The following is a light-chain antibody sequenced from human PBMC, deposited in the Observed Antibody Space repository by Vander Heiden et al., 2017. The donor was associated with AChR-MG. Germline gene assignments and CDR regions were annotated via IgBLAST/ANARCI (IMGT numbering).Light chain of an antibody. Sequence: EIVLTQSPATLSLSPGERATLSSRASQSVSSYLAWYQQKPGQAPRLLIYDASNRATGIPARFSGSGSGTDFTLTISSLEPEDFAIYYCQQRINWPPSFGQGTKVEIK. V-gene: IGKV3-11*01. CDR3: QQRINWPPS. J-gene: IGKJ1*01. CDR2: DAS. CDR1: QSVSSY.